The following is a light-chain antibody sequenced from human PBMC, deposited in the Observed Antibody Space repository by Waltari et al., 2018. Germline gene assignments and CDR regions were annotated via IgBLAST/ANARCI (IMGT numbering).Light chain of an antibody. V-gene: IGKV1-39*01. J-gene: IGKJ4*01. CDR2: TTS. CDR3: QQSYSSLT. Sequence: DIQMTRSPSSLSASVGDRVTITCRASQSITSLLHWYQQKPGKAPKLLISTTSILQSGVPSRFSGSGSGTDFTLTISSLQPEDSATYFCQQSYSSLTFGGGTKVEIK. CDR1: QSITSL.